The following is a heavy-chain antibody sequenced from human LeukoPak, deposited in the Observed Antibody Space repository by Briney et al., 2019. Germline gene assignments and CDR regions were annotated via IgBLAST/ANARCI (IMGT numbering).Heavy chain of an antibody. J-gene: IGHJ4*02. V-gene: IGHV1-2*02. CDR1: GYTFTSYG. CDR2: INPNSGGT. CDR3: ARAAIRGRYCSSTSCHPLGY. D-gene: IGHD2-2*01. Sequence: ASVKVSCKASGYTFTSYGISWVRQAPGQGLEWMGWINPNSGGTNYAQKFQGRVTMTRDTSISTAYMELSRLRSDDTAVYYCARAAIRGRYCSSTSCHPLGYWGQGTLVTVSS.